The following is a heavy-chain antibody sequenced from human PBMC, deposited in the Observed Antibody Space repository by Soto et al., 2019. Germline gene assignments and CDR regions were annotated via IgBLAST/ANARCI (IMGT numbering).Heavy chain of an antibody. J-gene: IGHJ3*01. CDR1: GFSFSTYA. CDR2: VSYSGGTT. V-gene: IGHV3-23*01. CDR3: AKHNSIFGVVRPGPFDV. D-gene: IGHD3-3*01. Sequence: PGGSLRLSCAASGFSFSTYAMSWVRQAPGKGLEWVSSVSYSGGTTYYADSVKGRFTISRDNSKNTVYLQMNNLRAEDTALYYCAKHNSIFGVVRPGPFDVWGPGTMVTVSS.